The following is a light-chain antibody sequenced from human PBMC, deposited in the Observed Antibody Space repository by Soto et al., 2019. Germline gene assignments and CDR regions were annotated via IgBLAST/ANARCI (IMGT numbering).Light chain of an antibody. V-gene: IGKV1-39*01. Sequence: DIPMTQSPSSLSASVGERDTITCRASQTISTYLNWYQQKPGKAPKLLIYGASSLQSGVPTRFSGSGSGTDFTLTVNSRQPEDVATYYCQQGYSSAITFGQGTRLEIK. CDR3: QQGYSSAIT. J-gene: IGKJ5*01. CDR1: QTISTY. CDR2: GAS.